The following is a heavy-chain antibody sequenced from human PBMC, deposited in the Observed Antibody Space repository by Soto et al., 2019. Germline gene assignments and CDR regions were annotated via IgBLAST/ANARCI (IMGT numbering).Heavy chain of an antibody. CDR3: ARDESPVTIFGVVIPGGWFDP. CDR2: IYYSGST. J-gene: IGHJ5*02. D-gene: IGHD3-3*01. CDR1: GGSISSSSYY. V-gene: IGHV4-39*02. Sequence: SETLSLTCTVSGGSISSSSYYWGWIRQPPGKGLEWIGSIYYSGSTYYNPSLKSRVTIPVDTSKNQFSLKLSSVTAADTAVYYCARDESPVTIFGVVIPGGWFDPWGQGTLVTVSS.